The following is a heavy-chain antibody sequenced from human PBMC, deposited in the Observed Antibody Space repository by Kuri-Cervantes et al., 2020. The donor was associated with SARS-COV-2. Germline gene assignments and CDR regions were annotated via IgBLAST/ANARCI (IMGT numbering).Heavy chain of an antibody. CDR1: GFIFSNYA. V-gene: IGHV3-23*01. Sequence: GGSLRLSCAASGFIFSNYAMSWVRQAPGKGLEWVSTISHSGSTIHYADSVEGRFTISRDNAKNTLYLQMNSLRAEDTAVYYCARAVSGGNSHYDFWGQGALVTVSS. CDR2: ISHSGSTI. J-gene: IGHJ4*02. CDR3: ARAVSGGNSHYDF. D-gene: IGHD4-23*01.